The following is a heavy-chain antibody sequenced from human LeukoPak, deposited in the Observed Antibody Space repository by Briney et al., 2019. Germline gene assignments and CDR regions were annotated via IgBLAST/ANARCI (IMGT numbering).Heavy chain of an antibody. CDR1: GGTFSSYA. D-gene: IGHD5-24*01. CDR3: ARARDGYTLEYYFDY. CDR2: IIPIFGTA. Sequence: ASVKVSCKASGGTFSSYAISWVRQAPRQGLEWMGGIIPIFGTANYAQKFQGRVTITTDESTSTAYMELSSLRSEDTAVYYCARARDGYTLEYYFDYWGQGTLVTVSS. J-gene: IGHJ4*02. V-gene: IGHV1-69*05.